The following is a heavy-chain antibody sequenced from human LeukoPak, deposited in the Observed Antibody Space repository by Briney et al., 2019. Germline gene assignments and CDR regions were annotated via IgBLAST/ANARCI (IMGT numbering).Heavy chain of an antibody. J-gene: IGHJ4*02. V-gene: IGHV1-18*01. CDR1: GYTFSSYG. CDR2: ISTYSGNT. CDR3: AREIDY. Sequence: SVKVSCKASGYTFSSYGITWVRQAPGQGLEWMGWISTYSGNTNYAQKLQGRVTMTTDTSTTTAYMELRSLRSDDTAVYYCAREIDYWGQGTLVTVSS.